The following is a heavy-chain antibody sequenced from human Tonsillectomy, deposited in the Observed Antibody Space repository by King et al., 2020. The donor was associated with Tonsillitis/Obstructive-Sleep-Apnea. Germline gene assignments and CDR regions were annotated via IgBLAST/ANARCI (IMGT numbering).Heavy chain of an antibody. Sequence: QLQESGPGLVKPSETLSLTCTVSGGSISSYYWSWIRQPPGKGLEWIGYIYYNGSTNYNPSLKSRVTISVDTSKKQFSLKVSSVTVADTAVYYCAREELGDNDRYGFYYDYMDVWGKGPTVTVSS. V-gene: IGHV4-59*01. CDR1: GGSISSYY. D-gene: IGHD5-18*01. CDR2: IYYNGST. CDR3: AREELGDNDRYGFYYDYMDV. J-gene: IGHJ6*03.